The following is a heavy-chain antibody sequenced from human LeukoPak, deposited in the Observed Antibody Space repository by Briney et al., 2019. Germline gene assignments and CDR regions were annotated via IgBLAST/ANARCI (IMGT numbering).Heavy chain of an antibody. CDR2: IYFSENT. CDR1: GGSISSGNFY. D-gene: IGHD6-19*01. J-gene: IGHJ4*02. Sequence: PSETLSLTCIVSGGSISSGNFYWGWIRQPPGKGLEWIGSIYFSENTYYNPSLKSRVTISVDTSKNQFSLKLSSVTAADTAVYYCARLESIAVAGRSAIFDYWGQGTLVTVSS. CDR3: ARLESIAVAGRSAIFDY. V-gene: IGHV4-39*01.